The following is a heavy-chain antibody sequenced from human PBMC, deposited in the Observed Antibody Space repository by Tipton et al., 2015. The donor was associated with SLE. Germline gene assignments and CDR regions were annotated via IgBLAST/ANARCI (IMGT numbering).Heavy chain of an antibody. V-gene: IGHV4-59*11. Sequence: LRLSCTVSGGSISSHYWSWIRQPPGKGLEWIGYIYYSGSTNYNPSLKSRVTISVDTSKNQFSLRLSSVTAADTAVYYCARSSGWYADWFDPWGQGTLVTVSS. D-gene: IGHD6-19*01. CDR2: IYYSGST. J-gene: IGHJ5*02. CDR1: GGSISSHY. CDR3: ARSSGWYADWFDP.